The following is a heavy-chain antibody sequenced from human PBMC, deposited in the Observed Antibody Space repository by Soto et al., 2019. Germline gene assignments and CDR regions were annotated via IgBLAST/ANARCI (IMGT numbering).Heavy chain of an antibody. Sequence: GGSLRLSCAASGFTFSNAWMNWVRQAPGKGLEWVGRIKSKADGGTTDYAAPVKGRFTISRDDSKNTLYLQMNSLKTEDTAVYYCTAFHYYDSSGYYSPVDYWGQGTLVTVSS. V-gene: IGHV3-15*07. CDR3: TAFHYYDSSGYYSPVDY. J-gene: IGHJ4*02. CDR1: GFTFSNAW. CDR2: IKSKADGGTT. D-gene: IGHD3-22*01.